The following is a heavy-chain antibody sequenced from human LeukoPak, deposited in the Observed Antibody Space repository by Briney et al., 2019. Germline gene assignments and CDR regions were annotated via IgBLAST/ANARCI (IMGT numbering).Heavy chain of an antibody. V-gene: IGHV3-15*01. Sequence: GSLRLSCAASGFTFSHAWMNWVRQAPGKGLEWVVRIRSKTDGGTTDYAASVKGRFIISRDDSKNTLYLQMNILETEDTAVYYCTTDGGSGWYNGDYWGQGTLVAVSS. CDR3: TTDGGSGWYNGDY. D-gene: IGHD6-19*01. CDR2: IRSKTDGGTT. CDR1: GFTFSHAW. J-gene: IGHJ4*02.